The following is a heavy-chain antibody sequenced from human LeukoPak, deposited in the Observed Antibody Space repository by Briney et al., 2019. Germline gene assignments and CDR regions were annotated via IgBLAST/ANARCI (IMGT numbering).Heavy chain of an antibody. CDR1: GDSIGRINYY. Sequence: PSETLSLTCTISGDSIGRINYYWGWIRQPPGKGLEWIVSMSYSGHTYYNPSLKSRVTTSIDTSKNQLSLNLKSVTAADTAVYYCARLHLVSSGWYPMADSWGQGTLVTVSS. CDR3: ARLHLVSSGWYPMADS. J-gene: IGHJ4*02. V-gene: IGHV4-39*07. CDR2: MSYSGHT. D-gene: IGHD6-19*01.